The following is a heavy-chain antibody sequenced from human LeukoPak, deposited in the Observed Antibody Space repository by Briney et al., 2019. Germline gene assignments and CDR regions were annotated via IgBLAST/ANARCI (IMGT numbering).Heavy chain of an antibody. D-gene: IGHD1-26*01. CDR2: ISYDGSNK. CDR1: GFTFSSYG. CDR3: AKIHGRRLRSGSSHVDY. Sequence: PGGSLRLSCAASGFTFSSYGMHWVRQAPGKGLEWVAVISYDGSNKYYADSVKGRFTTSRDNSKNTLYLQMNSLRAVDTAVYYCAKIHGRRLRSGSSHVDYWGQGTLVTVSS. J-gene: IGHJ4*02. V-gene: IGHV3-30*18.